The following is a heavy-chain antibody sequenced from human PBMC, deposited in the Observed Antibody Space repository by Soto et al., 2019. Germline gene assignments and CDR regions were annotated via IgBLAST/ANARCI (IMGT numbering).Heavy chain of an antibody. D-gene: IGHD6-13*01. V-gene: IGHV1-69*01. CDR3: AGTPGIAAAGIYWFDP. CDR2: IIPIFGTA. Sequence: QVQLVQSGAEVKKPGSSVKVSCKASGGTFSSYAISWVRQAPGQGLEWMGGIIPIFGTANYAQKFQGRVTITADESTSTAYMELSSLRTEDTAVYYCAGTPGIAAAGIYWFDPWGQGTLVTVSS. CDR1: GGTFSSYA. J-gene: IGHJ5*02.